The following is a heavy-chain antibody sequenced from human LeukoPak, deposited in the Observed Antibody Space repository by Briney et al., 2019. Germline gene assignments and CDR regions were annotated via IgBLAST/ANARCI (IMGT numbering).Heavy chain of an antibody. V-gene: IGHV3-11*06. CDR2: ISSSSSYT. Sequence: GGSLRLSCAASGFTFSDYYMSWIRQAPGKGLEWVSYISSSSSYTSYADSVKGRFTISRDNAKNSLYLQMNSLRAEDTAVYYCAREGSRGNFDYWGQGTLVTVSS. J-gene: IGHJ4*02. CDR3: AREGSRGNFDY. D-gene: IGHD3-10*01. CDR1: GFTFSDYY.